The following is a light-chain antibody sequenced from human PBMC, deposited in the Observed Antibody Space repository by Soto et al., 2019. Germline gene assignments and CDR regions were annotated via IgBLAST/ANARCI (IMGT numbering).Light chain of an antibody. CDR2: DVT. Sequence: ALTQPASVSGSPGQSITISCTGTSSDVGGYIYVSWYQQHPGKAPKLMIYDVTSRPSGVSYRFSGSKSGNTASLTISGLQAEDEADYYCSSYTTSSSYVFGTGTKVTV. CDR1: SSDVGGYIY. V-gene: IGLV2-14*01. CDR3: SSYTTSSSYV. J-gene: IGLJ1*01.